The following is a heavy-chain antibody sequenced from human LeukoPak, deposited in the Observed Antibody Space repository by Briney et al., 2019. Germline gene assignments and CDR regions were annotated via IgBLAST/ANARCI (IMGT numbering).Heavy chain of an antibody. CDR3: ARDRGHSGLVDY. V-gene: IGHV4-61*01. D-gene: IGHD3-10*01. CDR2: IYYSGST. J-gene: IGHJ4*02. Sequence: SETLSLTCTVSGGSVSSGSYYWSWIRQPPGKGLEWIGYIYYSGSTNYNPSLKSRVTISVDTSKNQFSLKLSSVTAADTAVYYCARDRGHSGLVDYWGQGTLVTVSS. CDR1: GGSVSSGSYY.